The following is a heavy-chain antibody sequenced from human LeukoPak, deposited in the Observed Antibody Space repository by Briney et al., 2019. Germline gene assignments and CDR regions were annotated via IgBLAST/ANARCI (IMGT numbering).Heavy chain of an antibody. CDR1: GGTFSSYA. CDR2: IIPIFGTA. J-gene: IGHJ4*02. CDR3: ARARRDPAASDYFDY. Sequence: SVKVSCKASGGTFSSYAISWVRQAPGQGLEWMGGIIPIFGTANYAQKFQGRVTITADESTSTAYMELSSLRSEDTAVYYCARARRDPAASDYFDYWGQGTLVTVSS. D-gene: IGHD2-2*01. V-gene: IGHV1-69*13.